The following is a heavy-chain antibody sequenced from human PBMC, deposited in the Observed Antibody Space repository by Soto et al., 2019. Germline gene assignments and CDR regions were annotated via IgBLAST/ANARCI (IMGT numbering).Heavy chain of an antibody. D-gene: IGHD2-2*01. CDR1: GDTFTGYY. CDR2: INTNSGGT. Sequence: GASVKVSCKASGDTFTGYYMHWVRQAPGQGLEWMGWINTNSGGTNYAQKFQGWVTMTRDTSISTAYMELSRLRSDDTAVYYCAREGRRIVVVPAARRDNWFDPWGQGTLVTVSS. J-gene: IGHJ5*02. V-gene: IGHV1-2*04. CDR3: AREGRRIVVVPAARRDNWFDP.